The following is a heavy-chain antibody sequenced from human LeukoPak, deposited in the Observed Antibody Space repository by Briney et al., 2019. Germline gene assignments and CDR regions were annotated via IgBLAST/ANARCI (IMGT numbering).Heavy chain of an antibody. CDR3: ARLQYCSGTSCYWFDP. CDR2: IYHTGST. V-gene: IGHV4-39*07. D-gene: IGHD2-2*01. Sequence: PSETLSLTCTVSGGSISSTSYCGGWIRQPPGKGLEWIGYIYHTGSTYYNPSLKSRVTISVDTSKNQFSLRLSSVTAADTAVYYCARLQYCSGTSCYWFDPWGQGTLVTVSS. J-gene: IGHJ5*02. CDR1: GGSISSTSYC.